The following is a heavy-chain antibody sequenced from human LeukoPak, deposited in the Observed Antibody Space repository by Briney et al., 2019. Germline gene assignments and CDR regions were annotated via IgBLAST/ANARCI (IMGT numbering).Heavy chain of an antibody. CDR2: ISSSGSTI. Sequence: GGSLRLSCAASGFTLSSYEMNWVRQAPGKGLEWVSYISSSGSTIYYADSVKGRFTISRDNAKNSLYLQMNSLRAEDTAVYYCATTRRLRLDPAPEYFQHWGQGTLVTVSS. CDR1: GFTLSSYE. CDR3: ATTRRLRLDPAPEYFQH. V-gene: IGHV3-48*03. J-gene: IGHJ1*01.